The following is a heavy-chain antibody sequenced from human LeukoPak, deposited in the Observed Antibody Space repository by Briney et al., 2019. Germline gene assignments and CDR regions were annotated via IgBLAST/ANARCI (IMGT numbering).Heavy chain of an antibody. CDR3: ARNVGWYSHDS. D-gene: IGHD6-19*01. CDR1: GDSLSSQY. J-gene: IGHJ4*02. CDR2: IYGSGST. Sequence: SETLSLTCTVSGDSLSSQYWSWIRQPPGKGLERIVCIYGSGSTHYDPSLRSRVTISEDTPKNQFSLKLTSATAADTAVYYCARNVGWYSHDSWGQGTLVTVSS. V-gene: IGHV4-59*08.